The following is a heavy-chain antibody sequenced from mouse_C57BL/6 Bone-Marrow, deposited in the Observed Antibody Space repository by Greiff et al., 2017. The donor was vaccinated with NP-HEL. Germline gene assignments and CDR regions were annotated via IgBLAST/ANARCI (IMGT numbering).Heavy chain of an antibody. J-gene: IGHJ3*01. CDR2: IDPSDSYT. CDR1: GYTFTSYW. CDR3: AREEDGYPRFAY. Sequence: QVQLQQPGAELVRPGTSVKLSCKASGYTFTSYWMHWVKQRPGQGLEWIGVIDPSDSYTNYNQKFKGKATLTVDTSSSTAYMQLSSLTSEDSAVYYCAREEDGYPRFAYWGQGTLVTVSA. V-gene: IGHV1-59*01. D-gene: IGHD2-3*01.